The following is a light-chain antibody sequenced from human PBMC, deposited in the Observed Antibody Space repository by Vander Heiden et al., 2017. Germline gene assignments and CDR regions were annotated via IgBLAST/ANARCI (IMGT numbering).Light chain of an antibody. CDR1: SSDVGGSNY. CDR3: SSYTSSSNYVV. Sequence: QSALTQPASVSGSPGQSITLSCTGTSSDVGGSNYVSWYQQNPGKAPKLMIYEVSKRPSGVANRFSGSKSGNTASLTISGLQAEDEADYYCSSYTSSSNYVVFGGGTKLTVL. J-gene: IGLJ2*01. V-gene: IGLV2-14*01. CDR2: EVS.